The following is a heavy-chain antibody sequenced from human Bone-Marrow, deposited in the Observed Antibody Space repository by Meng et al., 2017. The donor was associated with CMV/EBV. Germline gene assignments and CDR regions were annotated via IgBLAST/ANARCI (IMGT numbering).Heavy chain of an antibody. CDR1: GFTFSSYA. V-gene: IGHV3-30*18. D-gene: IGHD5-12*01. Sequence: ASGFTFSSYAMPWVRQAPGKGLEWVAVVSYDGSYKYYADSVKGRFTISRDNSKNSLFLEMNSLRPEDTAVYYSAKGRSGYSGSEFDSWGQGTLVTVSS. CDR3: AKGRSGYSGSEFDS. J-gene: IGHJ4*02. CDR2: VSYDGSYK.